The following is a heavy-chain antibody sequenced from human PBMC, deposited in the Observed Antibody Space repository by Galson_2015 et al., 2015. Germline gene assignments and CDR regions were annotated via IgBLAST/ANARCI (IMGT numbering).Heavy chain of an antibody. CDR3: AKQLIRLELLFGY. CDR1: GFTFSSHA. V-gene: IGHV3-23*01. D-gene: IGHD1-26*01. Sequence: SLRLSCAASGFTFSSHAMSWVRQAPGKGLEWVSAVSGSGGSTYYADSVKGRFTISRVNSKNTLYLQMNSLRAEDTAVYYCAKQLIRLELLFGYWGQGTLVTVSS. CDR2: VSGSGGST. J-gene: IGHJ4*02.